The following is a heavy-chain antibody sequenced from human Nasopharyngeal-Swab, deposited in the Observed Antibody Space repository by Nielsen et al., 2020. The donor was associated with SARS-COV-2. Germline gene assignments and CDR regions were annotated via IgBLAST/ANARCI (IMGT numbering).Heavy chain of an antibody. Sequence: GGSLRLSCAASGFTVSSNYMSWVRQAPGKGLERVSVIYSGGSTYYADSVKGRFTISRDNSKNTLYLQMNSLRAEDTAVYYCARDHRGSYYSDYYYGMDVWGQGTTVTVSS. CDR3: ARDHRGSYYSDYYYGMDV. V-gene: IGHV3-53*01. D-gene: IGHD1-26*01. CDR2: IYSGGST. CDR1: GFTVSSNY. J-gene: IGHJ6*02.